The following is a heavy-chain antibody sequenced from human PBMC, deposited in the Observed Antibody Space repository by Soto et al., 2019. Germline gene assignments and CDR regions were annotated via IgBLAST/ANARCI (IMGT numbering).Heavy chain of an antibody. CDR2: IYDSGST. CDR3: ARDNGVGP. D-gene: IGHD2-8*01. J-gene: IGHJ5*02. V-gene: IGHV4-30-4*01. Sequence: QVQLQESGPGLVKPSQTLSLTCTVSGGSISSGDYYWSWIRQPPGKGLEWIGYIYDSGSTYYNSSLKMRVNITLDTSKNQFSLKLTSVTAAGTAVYYCARDNGVGPWGQGTLVTVSS. CDR1: GGSISSGDYY.